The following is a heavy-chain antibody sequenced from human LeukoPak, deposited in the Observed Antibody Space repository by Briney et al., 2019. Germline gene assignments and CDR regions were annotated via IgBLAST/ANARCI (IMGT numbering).Heavy chain of an antibody. V-gene: IGHV4-39*07. Sequence: SETLSLTCTVSGGSISSSSYYWGWIRQPPGKGLEWIGSIYYSGSTYYNPSLKSRVTISVDTSKNQFSLKLSSVTAADTAVYYCARAGADYDILTGYFDYWGQGTLVTVSS. CDR1: GGSISSSSYY. CDR3: ARAGADYDILTGYFDY. CDR2: IYYSGST. J-gene: IGHJ4*02. D-gene: IGHD3-9*01.